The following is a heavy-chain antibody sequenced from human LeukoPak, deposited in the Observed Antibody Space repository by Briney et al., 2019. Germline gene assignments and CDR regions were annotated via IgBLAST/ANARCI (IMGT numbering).Heavy chain of an antibody. CDR3: AHRRDGGSCYDY. J-gene: IGHJ4*02. D-gene: IGHD2-15*01. CDR2: IYWNDDK. V-gene: IGHV2-5*01. Sequence: ESGPTLVKPTQTLTLTCTFSGFSLSTSGVGVGWIRQPPGKALEWLALIYWNDDKRYSPSLKSRLTITKDTSKNQVVLTMTDMDPVDTATYYCAHRRDGGSCYDYWGQGTLVTVSS. CDR1: GFSLSTSGVG.